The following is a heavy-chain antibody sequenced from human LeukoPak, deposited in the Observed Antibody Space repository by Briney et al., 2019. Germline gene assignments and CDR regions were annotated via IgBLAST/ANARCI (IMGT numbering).Heavy chain of an antibody. D-gene: IGHD2-2*01. CDR1: GFTFSSYG. J-gene: IGHJ4*02. V-gene: IGHV3-30*02. CDR2: IRYDGSNK. Sequence: GGSLGLSCAASGFTFSSYGMHWVRQAPGKGLEWVAFIRYDGSNKYYADSVKGRFTISRDNSKNTLYLQMNSLRAEDTAVYYCAKDIFQLAPPLDYWGQGTLVTVSS. CDR3: AKDIFQLAPPLDY.